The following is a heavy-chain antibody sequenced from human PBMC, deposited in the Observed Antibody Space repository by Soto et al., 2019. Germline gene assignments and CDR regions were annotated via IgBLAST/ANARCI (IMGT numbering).Heavy chain of an antibody. V-gene: IGHV3-11*03. CDR3: ARRRSIAVAGSRYYYYGMDV. CDR2: ISSSSSYT. J-gene: IGHJ6*02. CDR1: GFTFSDYY. D-gene: IGHD6-19*01. Sequence: PGGSLRLSCASSGFTFSDYYMSWIRQAPGKGLEWVSYISSSSSYTNYADSVKGRFTISRDNAKNSLYLQMNSLRAEDTAVYYCARRRSIAVAGSRYYYYGMDVWGQGTTVTVSS.